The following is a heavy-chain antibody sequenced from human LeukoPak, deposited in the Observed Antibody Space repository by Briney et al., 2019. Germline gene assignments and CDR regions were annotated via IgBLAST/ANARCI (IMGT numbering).Heavy chain of an antibody. V-gene: IGHV3-21*01. CDR3: ARAPVYYDESRGHLKISNWYLDL. D-gene: IGHD3-22*01. J-gene: IGHJ2*01. CDR2: ISSSSIYR. Sequence: GGSLRLSCAASGLTFSAYSMNWVRQAPGKGLEWVSSISSSSIYRYYGDSVKGRFTISRDNAKNSLYLQMNSLRAEDTAVFYCARAPVYYDESRGHLKISNWYLDLWGRGTLVTVSS. CDR1: GLTFSAYS.